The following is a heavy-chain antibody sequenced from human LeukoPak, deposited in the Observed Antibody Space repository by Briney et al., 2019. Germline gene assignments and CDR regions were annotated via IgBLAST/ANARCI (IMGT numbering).Heavy chain of an antibody. CDR1: GFTFSSYG. J-gene: IGHJ3*02. Sequence: GGSLRLSCAASGFTFSSYGMHWVRQAPGKGLEWVAVISYDGSNKYYADSVKGRFTISRDNSKNTLYLQMNSLRAEDTAVYYCERARGIVGAAGAFDIWGQGTMVPVSS. CDR3: ERARGIVGAAGAFDI. CDR2: ISYDGSNK. V-gene: IGHV3-30*03. D-gene: IGHD1-26*01.